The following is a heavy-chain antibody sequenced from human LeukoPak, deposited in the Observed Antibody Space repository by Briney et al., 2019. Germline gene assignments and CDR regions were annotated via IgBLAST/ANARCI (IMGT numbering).Heavy chain of an antibody. D-gene: IGHD1-26*01. CDR3: ARDSMIGGATGPFDY. V-gene: IGHV3-48*01. CDR1: GFTFSSYS. Sequence: AGGSLRLSCAASGFTFSSYSMNWVRQAPGKGLEWVSYISSSISTIYYADSVKGRFTISRDNAKNSLYLQMNSLRAEDTAVYYCARDSMIGGATGPFDYWGQGTLVTVSS. J-gene: IGHJ4*02. CDR2: ISSSISTI.